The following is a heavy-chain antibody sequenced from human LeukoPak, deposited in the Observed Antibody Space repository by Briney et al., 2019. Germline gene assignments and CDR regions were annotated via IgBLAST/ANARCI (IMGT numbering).Heavy chain of an antibody. J-gene: IGHJ4*02. D-gene: IGHD6-13*01. CDR1: GFTFSGYA. CDR2: ISSNGGST. Sequence: PGGSLRLSCSASGFTFSGYAMHWVRQAPGKGLEYVSAISSNGGSTYYADSVKGRFTISRDNSKNTLYLQMRSLRAEDTAVYYCVKGSCSSSFSFDYWGQGTLVTVSS. V-gene: IGHV3-64D*09. CDR3: VKGSCSSSFSFDY.